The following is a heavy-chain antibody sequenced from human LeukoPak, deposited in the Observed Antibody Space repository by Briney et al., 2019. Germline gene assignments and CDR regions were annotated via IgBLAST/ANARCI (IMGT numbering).Heavy chain of an antibody. Sequence: KPSETLSLTCTVSGGSISSYYWSWIRQPPGKGLEWIGYIYYSGSTNYNPSLKSRVTISVDTSKNQFSLKLSSVTAADTAVYYCARGRFITMVRGVIRSGQYMDVWGKGTTVTISS. CDR3: ARGRFITMVRGVIRSGQYMDV. CDR2: IYYSGST. CDR1: GGSISSYY. V-gene: IGHV4-59*01. J-gene: IGHJ6*03. D-gene: IGHD3-10*01.